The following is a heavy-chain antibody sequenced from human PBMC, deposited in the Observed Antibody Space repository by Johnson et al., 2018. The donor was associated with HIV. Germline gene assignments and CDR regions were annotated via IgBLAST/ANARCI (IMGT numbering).Heavy chain of an antibody. J-gene: IGHJ3*02. CDR3: AKGYGSGSYYNGNAFDI. Sequence: EVQVVESGGGLVQPGRSLRLSCVASGFTFDDYAMHWVRQAPGKGLEWVSGISWNSGSIGYADSVKGLFTISRDNAKNSLYVQMNSLRVEDTALYYCAKGYGSGSYYNGNAFDIWGQGTLVTVSS. CDR2: ISWNSGSI. CDR1: GFTFDDYA. D-gene: IGHD3-10*01. V-gene: IGHV3-9*01.